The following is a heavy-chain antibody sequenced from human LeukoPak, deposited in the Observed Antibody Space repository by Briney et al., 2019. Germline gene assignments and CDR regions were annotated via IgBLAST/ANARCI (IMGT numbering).Heavy chain of an antibody. D-gene: IGHD2-8*02. CDR3: ARDPGTGKGNFDY. CDR2: IYYTGST. Sequence: SETLSLTCTVSGGSISYYYWSWIRQPPGKGLEWIGYIYYTGSTNYNPSLKSRVTISVDTSKNQFSLKLSSVTAADTAVYYCARDPGTGKGNFDYWGQGTLVTVSS. CDR1: GGSISYYY. J-gene: IGHJ4*02. V-gene: IGHV4-59*01.